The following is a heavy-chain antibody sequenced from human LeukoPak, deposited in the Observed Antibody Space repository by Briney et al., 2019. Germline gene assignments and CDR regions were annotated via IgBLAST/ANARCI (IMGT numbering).Heavy chain of an antibody. V-gene: IGHV3-53*04. CDR1: GFTVSSNY. CDR3: ARGPIPPPGQKYYYYYYGMDV. D-gene: IGHD2-2*02. Sequence: GGSLRLSCAASGFTVSSNYMSWVRQAPGKGLEWVSVIYSGGSTYYADSVKGRFTISRHNSKNTLYLQMNSLGAEDTAVYYCARGPIPPPGQKYYYYYYGMDVWGQGTTVTVSS. J-gene: IGHJ6*02. CDR2: IYSGGST.